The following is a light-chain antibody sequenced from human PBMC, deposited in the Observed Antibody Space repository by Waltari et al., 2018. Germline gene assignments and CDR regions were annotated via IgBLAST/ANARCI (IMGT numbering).Light chain of an antibody. J-gene: IGKJ1*01. CDR1: QTISRW. V-gene: IGKV1-5*01. CDR3: QQYSTNWT. CDR2: DAS. Sequence: GDRVTITCRASQTISRWLAWYQQKPGKAPKVLIYDASSLKSGVPSRFSGSGSGTEFTLTISSLQPDDFATYYCQQYSTNWTFGQGTKVEIK.